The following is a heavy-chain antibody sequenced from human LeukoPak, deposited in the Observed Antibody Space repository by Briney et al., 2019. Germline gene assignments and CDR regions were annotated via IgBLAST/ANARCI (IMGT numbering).Heavy chain of an antibody. CDR3: ARDPRSTAIRIYYYMDV. CDR1: GFTFSSYP. D-gene: IGHD5-18*01. J-gene: IGHJ6*03. V-gene: IGHV3-30*01. CDR2: ILYDGSNK. Sequence: GGPLRLSCAASGFTFSSYPMHWVRQAPGKGVGGGAVILYDGSNKYYPASVKGRFTISRDNSKNTLYLEMNSLRAEDTAVYYCARDPRSTAIRIYYYMDVWGKGTTVTVSS.